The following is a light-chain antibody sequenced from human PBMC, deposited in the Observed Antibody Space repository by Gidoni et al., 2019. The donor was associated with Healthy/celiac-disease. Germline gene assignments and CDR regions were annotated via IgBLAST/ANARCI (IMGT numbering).Light chain of an antibody. CDR3: QQRSNWVT. CDR1: QSVSSY. Sequence: EIVLTQSPATLSLSPGERANLSCRASQSVSSYLAWYQQKPGQAPRLLIYDSSNRATGIPARFSSSGSGTDFTLTISSLEPEDFAVYYCQQRSNWVTFGQGTRLEIK. J-gene: IGKJ5*01. V-gene: IGKV3-11*01. CDR2: DSS.